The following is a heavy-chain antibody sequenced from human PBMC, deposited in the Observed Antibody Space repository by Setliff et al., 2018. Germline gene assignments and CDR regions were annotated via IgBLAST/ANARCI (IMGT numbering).Heavy chain of an antibody. Sequence: SETLSLTCTVSGGSISSSSYYWGWIRQPPGKGLEWIGSIYYSGSTYYNPSLKSRVTISVDTSKNQFSLKLSSVTAADTAVYYCARGGYSRGPPVYYFDYWGQGTLVTSPQ. J-gene: IGHJ4*02. D-gene: IGHD5-12*01. CDR1: GGSISSSSYY. CDR2: IYYSGST. V-gene: IGHV4-39*07. CDR3: ARGGYSRGPPVYYFDY.